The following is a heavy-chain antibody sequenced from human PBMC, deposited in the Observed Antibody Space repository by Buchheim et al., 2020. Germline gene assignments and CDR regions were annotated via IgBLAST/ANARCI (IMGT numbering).Heavy chain of an antibody. D-gene: IGHD2-8*01. Sequence: EVQLVESGGGLVQPGGSLRLSCAGSGVTFSRNWMSWVRQAPGKGLEWVANIKEDGSAKYYVDSVKGRFTISRDNAKNSLYLQLNSLRAEETAVYYCARDSGYCTNINCSGDAFDVWGQGT. CDR1: GVTFSRNW. V-gene: IGHV3-7*01. CDR3: ARDSGYCTNINCSGDAFDV. J-gene: IGHJ3*01. CDR2: IKEDGSAK.